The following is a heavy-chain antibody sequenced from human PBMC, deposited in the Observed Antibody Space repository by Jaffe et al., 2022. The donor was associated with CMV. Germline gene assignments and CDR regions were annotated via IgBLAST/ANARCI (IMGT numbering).Heavy chain of an antibody. J-gene: IGHJ4*02. D-gene: IGHD3-22*01. V-gene: IGHV1-18*01. Sequence: QVQLVQSGAEVKKPGASVKVSCKASGYTFTSYGISWVRQAPGQGLEWMGWISAYNGNTNYAQKLQGRVTMTTDTSTSTAYMELRSLRSDDTAVYYCARAWGDPLLYDSSGYYLPFDYWGQGTLVTVSS. CDR2: ISAYNGNT. CDR3: ARAWGDPLLYDSSGYYLPFDY. CDR1: GYTFTSYG.